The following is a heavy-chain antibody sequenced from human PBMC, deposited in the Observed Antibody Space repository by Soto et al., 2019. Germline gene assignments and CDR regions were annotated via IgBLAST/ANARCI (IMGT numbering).Heavy chain of an antibody. D-gene: IGHD1-7*01. CDR2: IYYTGST. V-gene: IGHV4-39*01. J-gene: IGHJ5*02. Sequence: SETLSLTCTVSGGSISSSNYYWGWIRQPPGKGLQWIGHIYYTGSTYYNPSLKSRVTISVDTSKNQFSLRLSSVTAADTSVYYCARRAGTTSSRWFDPWGQGTLVTVSS. CDR1: GGSISSSNYY. CDR3: ARRAGTTSSRWFDP.